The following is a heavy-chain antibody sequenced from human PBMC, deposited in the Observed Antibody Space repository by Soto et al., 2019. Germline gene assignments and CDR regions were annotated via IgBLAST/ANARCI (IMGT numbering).Heavy chain of an antibody. D-gene: IGHD4-4*01. J-gene: IGHJ2*01. Sequence: SLRVRCAASRITCSSYASPWVCKATSKGLEWVAVISYDGSNKYYADSVKGRFTISRDNSKNTLYLQMNSLRAEDTAVYYCARPLWRDDYNWGYFDLWGRGTLVTVSS. CDR2: ISYDGSNK. V-gene: IGHV3-30-3*01. CDR3: ARPLWRDDYNWGYFDL. CDR1: RITCSSYA.